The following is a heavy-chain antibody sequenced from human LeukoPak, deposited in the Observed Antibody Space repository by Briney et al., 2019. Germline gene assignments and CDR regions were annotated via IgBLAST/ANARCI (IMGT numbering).Heavy chain of an antibody. D-gene: IGHD3-9*01. V-gene: IGHV4-30-2*01. J-gene: IGHJ4*02. CDR1: GGSISSGGYS. CDR2: IYHSGST. CDR3: ARTFLTGEKRGYYFDY. Sequence: SETLSLTCAVSGGSISSGGYSWSWIRQPPGKGLEWIGYIYHSGSTYYNPSLKSRVTISVDRSKNQFSLKLSSVIAADTAVYYCARTFLTGEKRGYYFDYWGQGTLVTVSS.